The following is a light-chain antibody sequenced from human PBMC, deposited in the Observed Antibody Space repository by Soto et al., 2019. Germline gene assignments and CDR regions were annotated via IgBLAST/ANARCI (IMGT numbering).Light chain of an antibody. Sequence: DIVMTQSPDSLAVSLGERATINCKSSQSVLYSSNNKNYLAWYQQKPGQPPKLLIYWVSTRESGVPDRFSGSGSGTDFTLTISSLQAEDVAVYYCQQYYGTPLTFGGGTKVEIK. J-gene: IGKJ4*01. CDR1: QSVLYSSNNKNY. CDR3: QQYYGTPLT. CDR2: WVS. V-gene: IGKV4-1*01.